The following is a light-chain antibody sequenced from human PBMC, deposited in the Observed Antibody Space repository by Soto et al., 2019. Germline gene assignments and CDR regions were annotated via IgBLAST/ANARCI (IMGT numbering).Light chain of an antibody. CDR3: GTWDSSLSAGYV. CDR2: DNN. CDR1: SSNIGNNY. V-gene: IGLV1-51*01. Sequence: QSVLTQPPSVSAAPGQKVTISRSGSSSNIGNNYVSWYQQLPGTAPKLLIYDNNKRPSGIPDRFSGSKSGTSATLGITGLQTGDEADYYCGTWDSSLSAGYVFGTGTKLTVL. J-gene: IGLJ1*01.